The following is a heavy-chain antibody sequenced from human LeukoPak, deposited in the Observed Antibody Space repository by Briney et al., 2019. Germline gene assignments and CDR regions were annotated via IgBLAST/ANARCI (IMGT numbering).Heavy chain of an antibody. CDR2: SYYSGST. Sequence: SETLSFTCTVSGGSISSSSYYWGWIRQPPGKGLEWIGSSYYSGSTYYNPSLKSRVTISVDTSKNQFSLKLSSVTTADTAVYYCATGRITMIVVVIPYAFDIWGQGTMVTVSS. D-gene: IGHD3-22*01. V-gene: IGHV4-39*07. CDR1: GGSISSSSYY. CDR3: ATGRITMIVVVIPYAFDI. J-gene: IGHJ3*02.